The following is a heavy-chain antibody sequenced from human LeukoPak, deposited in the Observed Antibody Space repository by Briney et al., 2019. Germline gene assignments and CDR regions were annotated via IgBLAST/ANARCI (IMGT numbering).Heavy chain of an antibody. D-gene: IGHD5-24*01. J-gene: IGHJ4*02. V-gene: IGHV4-34*01. CDR1: GGSFSGYY. Sequence: SETLSLTCAVYGGSFSGYYWSWIRQPPGKGLEWIGGINHSGSTNCNPSLKSRVTISVDTSKNQFSLKLSSVTAADTAVYYCAREVSDGYNRWGQGTLVTVSS. CDR3: AREVSDGYNR. CDR2: INHSGST.